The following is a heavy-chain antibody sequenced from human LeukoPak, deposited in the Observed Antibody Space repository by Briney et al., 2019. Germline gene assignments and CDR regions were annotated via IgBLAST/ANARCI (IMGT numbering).Heavy chain of an antibody. CDR2: IYYSGST. Sequence: PSQTLSLTCTVSGGSISSGGYYWSWIRQHPGKGLEWIGYIYYSGSTYYNPSLKSRVTISVGTSKNQFSLKLSSVTAADTAVYYCARVDYLSEDIVVVPAAPLYFDYWGQGTLVTVSS. D-gene: IGHD2-2*01. CDR1: GGSISSGGYY. J-gene: IGHJ4*02. V-gene: IGHV4-31*03. CDR3: ARVDYLSEDIVVVPAAPLYFDY.